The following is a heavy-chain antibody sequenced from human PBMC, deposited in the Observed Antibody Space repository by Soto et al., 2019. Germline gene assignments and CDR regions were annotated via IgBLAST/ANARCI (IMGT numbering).Heavy chain of an antibody. CDR1: GGSVSSDAYY. CDR2: ILSGGGT. V-gene: IGHV4-61*08. J-gene: IGHJ4*02. Sequence: SETLSLTGSVSGGSVSSDAYYWSWIRQPPGKTLEWIGFILSGGGTSTNPSLRSRLSISVDTSRNQFSLRLTSVTASDTGVYFCAKGFSSGWYVDSWGRGTLVTVSS. D-gene: IGHD6-19*01. CDR3: AKGFSSGWYVDS.